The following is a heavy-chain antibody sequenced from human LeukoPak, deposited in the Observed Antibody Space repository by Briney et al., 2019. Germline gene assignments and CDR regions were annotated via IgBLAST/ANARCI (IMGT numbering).Heavy chain of an antibody. V-gene: IGHV1-2*02. J-gene: IGHJ6*03. CDR2: INPNSGGT. CDR1: GYTFTGYY. CDR3: ARDGIAARGAILGYYYYMDV. D-gene: IGHD6-6*01. Sequence: GASVKVSCKASGYTFTGYYMHWVRQAPGQGLEWMGWINPNSGGTNYAQKFQGRVTMTRDTSISTAYMELSRLRSDDTAVYYCARDGIAARGAILGYYYYMDVWGKGTTVTVSS.